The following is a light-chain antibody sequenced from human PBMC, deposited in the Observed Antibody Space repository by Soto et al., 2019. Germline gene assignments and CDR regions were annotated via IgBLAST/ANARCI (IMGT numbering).Light chain of an antibody. CDR3: QQYDNLPLT. CDR2: DAS. Sequence: DIQMTQSPSSLSASVGDIVTITCQLSQDISNYLNWYQQKPGKAPKLLIYDASNLETGGASRFRGSGSGTDFTFTISSLQTEDIAEYYCQQYDNLPLTFGGGTKVEIK. J-gene: IGKJ4*01. CDR1: QDISNY. V-gene: IGKV1-33*01.